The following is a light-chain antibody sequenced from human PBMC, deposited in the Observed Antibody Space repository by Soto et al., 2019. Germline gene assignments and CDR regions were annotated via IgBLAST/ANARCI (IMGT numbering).Light chain of an antibody. V-gene: IGKV3-20*01. CDR1: QSVSSSY. Sequence: EIVLTQSPGTLSLSPGERATLSCRASQSVSSSYLAWYQQKPGQAPRLLIYGASSRATGIPDRFSGSGSGTDFTLIISRLEPEDFAVDYCQQYGSSLYTFGQGTKLEIK. CDR3: QQYGSSLYT. J-gene: IGKJ2*01. CDR2: GAS.